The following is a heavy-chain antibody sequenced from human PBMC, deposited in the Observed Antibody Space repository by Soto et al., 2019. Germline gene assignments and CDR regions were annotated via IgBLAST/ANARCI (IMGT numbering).Heavy chain of an antibody. CDR3: AVPGAGDFDY. J-gene: IGHJ4*02. V-gene: IGHV4-4*02. CDR1: GTSISNSNW. D-gene: IGHD6-13*01. Sequence: QVQLQESGPGLVEPSGTLSLTCAVSGTSISNSNWWSWVRQSPGKGLEWIGEIYHSGTTNCNPSLKSRLTISVDKSKNQFFLRLTSVTAADTAVYYCAVPGAGDFDYWGQGTLVTVSS. CDR2: IYHSGTT.